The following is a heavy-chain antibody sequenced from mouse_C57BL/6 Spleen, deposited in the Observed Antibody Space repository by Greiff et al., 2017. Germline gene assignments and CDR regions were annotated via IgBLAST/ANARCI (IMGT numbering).Heavy chain of an antibody. CDR3: ARNPIVTTLCYYAKDY. V-gene: IGHV5-17*01. Sequence: EVKLVESGGGLVKPGGSLKLSCAASGFTFSDYGMHWVRQAPEKGLEWVAYISSGSSTIYYADTVKGRFTISRDNAKNTLFLQMTSLRSEDTAMYYCARNPIVTTLCYYAKDYWGQGTSVTVSS. D-gene: IGHD2-5*01. CDR1: GFTFSDYG. CDR2: ISSGSSTI. J-gene: IGHJ4*01.